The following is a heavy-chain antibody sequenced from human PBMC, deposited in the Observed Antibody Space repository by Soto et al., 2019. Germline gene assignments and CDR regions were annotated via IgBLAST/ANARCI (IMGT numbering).Heavy chain of an antibody. CDR1: GFTFSSYS. D-gene: IGHD2-2*01. V-gene: IGHV3-21*01. CDR3: ATSEGESLGYCSSTSCVSMDY. CDR2: ISSSSSYI. Sequence: EVQLVESGGGLVKPGGSLRLSCAASGFTFSSYSMNWVRQAPGKGLEWVSSISSSSSYIYYADSVKGRFTISRDNAKNSLYLQMNGLRAEDTAVYYCATSEGESLGYCSSTSCVSMDYWGQGTLVTVSS. J-gene: IGHJ4*02.